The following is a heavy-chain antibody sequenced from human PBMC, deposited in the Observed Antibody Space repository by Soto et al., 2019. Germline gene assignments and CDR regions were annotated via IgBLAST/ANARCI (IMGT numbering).Heavy chain of an antibody. CDR2: INSDGSST. V-gene: IGHV3-74*01. J-gene: IGHJ5*02. CDR1: GFTFDDYA. CDR3: ARDLSCRGGSCYPPHGWFDP. D-gene: IGHD2-15*01. Sequence: PGGSLRLSCAASGFTFDDYAMHWVRQAPGKGLEWVSRINSDGSSTSYADSVKGRLTISRDNSKNTLYLQMNSLRDEDTAVYYCARDLSCRGGSCYPPHGWFDPWGRGTLVTVSS.